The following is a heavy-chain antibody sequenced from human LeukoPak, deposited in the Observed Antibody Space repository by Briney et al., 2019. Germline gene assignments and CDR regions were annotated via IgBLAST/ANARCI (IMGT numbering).Heavy chain of an antibody. D-gene: IGHD3-22*01. V-gene: IGHV1-2*02. J-gene: IGHJ4*02. CDR2: INPNTGGT. Sequence: GASVKVSCKTSGYTFTGYYMHWVRQAPGQGLEWMGWINPNTGGTNYAQKFQGRVTMTSDTSISTAYIELSSLRSDDTAVYYCARAPMIVVVFPPRLDFWGQGTLVTVSS. CDR3: ARAPMIVVVFPPRLDF. CDR1: GYTFTGYY.